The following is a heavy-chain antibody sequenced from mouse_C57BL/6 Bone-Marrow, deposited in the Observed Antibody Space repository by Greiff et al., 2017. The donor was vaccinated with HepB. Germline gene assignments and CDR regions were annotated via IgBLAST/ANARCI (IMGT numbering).Heavy chain of an antibody. CDR3: AREGPSAMDY. J-gene: IGHJ4*01. V-gene: IGHV1-55*01. CDR2: IYPGSGST. Sequence: QVQLQQPGAALVKPGASVKMSCKASGYTFTSYWITWVKQRPGHGLEWIGDIYPGSGSTNYNEKFKSKATLTVDTSSSTAYMQLSSLTSEDSAVYYCAREGPSAMDYWGQGTSVTVSS. CDR1: GYTFTSYW.